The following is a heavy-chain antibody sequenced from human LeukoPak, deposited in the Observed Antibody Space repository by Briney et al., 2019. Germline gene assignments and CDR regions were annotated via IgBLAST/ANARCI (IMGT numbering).Heavy chain of an antibody. J-gene: IGHJ4*02. Sequence: PSETLSLTCTVSGGSIGSSSYYWGWLRQPPGKGLEWIGSIYYSGSTYYNPSLKSRVTISVDTSKNQFSLKLSSVTAADTAVYYCARDGIWGQGTLVTVSS. D-gene: IGHD1-14*01. CDR2: IYYSGST. CDR3: ARDGI. V-gene: IGHV4-39*07. CDR1: GGSIGSSSYY.